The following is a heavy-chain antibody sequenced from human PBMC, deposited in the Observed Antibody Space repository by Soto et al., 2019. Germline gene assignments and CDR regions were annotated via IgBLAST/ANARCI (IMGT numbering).Heavy chain of an antibody. D-gene: IGHD3-3*02. CDR3: TRRLSTELFYSYEMDV. V-gene: IGHV3-49*04. CDR1: GFIFGDYA. Sequence: GGSLRLSCTASGFIFGDYAMNWVRQAPGKGLEWVGFIRSKAYGGTTDYAASVKGRFTISRDDSKIIAYLQMNSLKTEDTAVYYSTRRLSTELFYSYEMDVWGQGTTVTVSS. CDR2: IRSKAYGGTT. J-gene: IGHJ6*02.